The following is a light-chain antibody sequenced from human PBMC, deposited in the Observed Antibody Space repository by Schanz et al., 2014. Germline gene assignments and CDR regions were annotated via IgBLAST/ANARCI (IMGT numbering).Light chain of an antibody. CDR1: QGISSY. Sequence: DIQMTQSPSAMSASVGDRVTITCRASQGISSYLAWFQQKPGEVPKRLIYAASSLQSGVPSRFSGSGSGTDFTLTISSLQPEDFATYYCQQSYSIPLTFGGGTKVEIK. V-gene: IGKV1-17*03. J-gene: IGKJ4*01. CDR2: AAS. CDR3: QQSYSIPLT.